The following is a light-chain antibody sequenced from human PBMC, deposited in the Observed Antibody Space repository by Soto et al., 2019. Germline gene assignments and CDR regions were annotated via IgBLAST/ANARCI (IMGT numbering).Light chain of an antibody. CDR1: QSLSSTY. CDR2: GAS. Sequence: EIVLTQSPGTLSLSPGERATLSCRASQSLSSTYLAWYQQKPGQAPGRLIYGASSRDTGIPDRFSGSGSGTDFTLTISRLEPEDFAVYYCQQYASSPKTFGQGTKLEI. CDR3: QQYASSPKT. J-gene: IGKJ2*01. V-gene: IGKV3-20*01.